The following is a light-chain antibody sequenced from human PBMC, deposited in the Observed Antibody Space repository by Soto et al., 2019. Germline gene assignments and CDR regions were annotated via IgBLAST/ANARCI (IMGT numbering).Light chain of an antibody. CDR3: ATWDDTLSAWV. CDR1: SSNIESNY. J-gene: IGLJ3*02. V-gene: IGLV1-47*02. Sequence: QPVLTQPPSASGTPGQRVTMSCSGSSSNIESNYVYWYQHLPGTAPKLLIYSNNHRPSGVPDRFSGSKSGTSASLAISGLRSEDEADYYCATWDDTLSAWVFGGGTQLTVL. CDR2: SNN.